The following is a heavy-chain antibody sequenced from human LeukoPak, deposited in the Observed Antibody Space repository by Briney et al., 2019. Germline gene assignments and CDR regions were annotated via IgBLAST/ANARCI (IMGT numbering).Heavy chain of an antibody. CDR3: AKDTMSATIAGRGDYYYYGMDV. D-gene: IGHD5-12*01. Sequence: PGGSLSLSCAASGLTFSDYGVQGVRQAPGRGLVWGADISFGGNNKQYADSVKGRFTISRDNSKNTLYLEMNSLRAEDTAVYYCAKDTMSATIAGRGDYYYYGMDVWGQGTTVTVSS. J-gene: IGHJ6*02. V-gene: IGHV3-30*18. CDR2: ISFGGNNK. CDR1: GLTFSDYG.